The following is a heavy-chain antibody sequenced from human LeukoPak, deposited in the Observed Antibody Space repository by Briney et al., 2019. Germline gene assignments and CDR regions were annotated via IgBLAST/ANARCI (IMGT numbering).Heavy chain of an antibody. V-gene: IGHV3-7*01. J-gene: IGHJ2*01. CDR2: IKQDGSEK. CDR1: GFTFSSYW. D-gene: IGHD6-19*01. CDR3: ARDGGSGWYEPLYWYFDL. Sequence: GGSLRLSCAASGFTFSSYWMSWVRQAPGKGLEWVANIKQDGSEKYYVDSVKGRFTISRDNAKNSLYLQMNSLRAEDTAVYYCARDGGSGWYEPLYWYFDLWGRGTLVTVSS.